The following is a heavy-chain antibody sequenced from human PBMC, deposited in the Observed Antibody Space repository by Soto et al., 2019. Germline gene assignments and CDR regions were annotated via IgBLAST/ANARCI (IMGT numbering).Heavy chain of an antibody. CDR1: RFTFSSYG. V-gene: IGHV3-33*01. J-gene: IGHJ3*01. Sequence: QVQLVESGGGVVQPGRSLRLSCAASRFTFSSYGMHWVRQAPGKGLEWVAVIWYDGSNKYSADSMKGRFTISRDNSKNTLYLQMNSLRVEDTAVYYCARDLSSGGTNAYDVWGQGTVVTVSS. D-gene: IGHD2-15*01. CDR2: IWYDGSNK. CDR3: ARDLSSGGTNAYDV.